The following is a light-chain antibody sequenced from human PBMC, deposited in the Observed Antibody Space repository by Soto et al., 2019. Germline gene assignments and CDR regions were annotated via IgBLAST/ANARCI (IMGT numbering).Light chain of an antibody. CDR3: QQGDSFPFT. CDR2: AAS. V-gene: IGKV1-12*01. J-gene: IGKJ4*01. Sequence: DIHMTQSPSSVSASVGDSVIITCRASQDISSWVAWYQQKPGKAPKLLISAASSLESGVPRRFSGSGSGTDFTLIISSLQPEDFATYLCQQGDSFPFTFGGGTKVEIK. CDR1: QDISSW.